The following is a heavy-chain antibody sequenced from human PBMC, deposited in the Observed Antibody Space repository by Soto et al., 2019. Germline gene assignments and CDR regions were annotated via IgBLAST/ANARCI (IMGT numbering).Heavy chain of an antibody. Sequence: ASVKVSCKASGGTFSSYAISWVRQAPGQGLEWMGGIIPIFGTANYAQKFQGRVTITADESTSTAYMELSSLRSEDTAVYYCARPQTTVYNYYYGMDVWGQGTTVTVSS. CDR1: GGTFSSYA. D-gene: IGHD4-17*01. CDR2: IIPIFGTA. V-gene: IGHV1-69*13. CDR3: ARPQTTVYNYYYGMDV. J-gene: IGHJ6*02.